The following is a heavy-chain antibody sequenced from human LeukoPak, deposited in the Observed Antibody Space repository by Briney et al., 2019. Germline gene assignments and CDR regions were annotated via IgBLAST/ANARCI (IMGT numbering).Heavy chain of an antibody. J-gene: IGHJ6*03. Sequence: GGSLRLSCAASGFTFSSYWMSWVRQAPGKGLEWVANIKQDGSEKYYVDSVKGRFTISRDDAKNSLYLQMNSLRAEDMAVYYCARDVSHGHLFNNYYYYMDVWGKGTTVTVSS. V-gene: IGHV3-7*01. CDR3: ARDVSHGHLFNNYYYYMDV. D-gene: IGHD5-24*01. CDR2: IKQDGSEK. CDR1: GFTFSSYW.